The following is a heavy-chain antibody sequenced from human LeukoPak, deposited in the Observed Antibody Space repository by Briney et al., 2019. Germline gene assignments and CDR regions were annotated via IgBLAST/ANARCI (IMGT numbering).Heavy chain of an antibody. Sequence: PSETLSLTCAVYGGSSSGYYWSWIRQPPGKGLEWIGEINHSGSTNYNPSLKSRVTISVDTSKNQFSLKLSSVTAADTAVYYCARGQGRGHFDYWGQGTLVTVSS. J-gene: IGHJ4*02. D-gene: IGHD2-15*01. CDR1: GGSSSGYY. V-gene: IGHV4-34*01. CDR3: ARGQGRGHFDY. CDR2: INHSGST.